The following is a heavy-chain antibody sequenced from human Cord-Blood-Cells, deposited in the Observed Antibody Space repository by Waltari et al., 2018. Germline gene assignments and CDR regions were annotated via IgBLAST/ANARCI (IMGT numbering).Heavy chain of an antibody. D-gene: IGHD2-2*01. CDR3: ASSKTLLGPTMPSPDAFDI. J-gene: IGHJ3*02. CDR2: IYYSGST. Sequence: QVQLQESGPGLVKPSQTLSLTCTVSGGSISSGGYYWSWIRQHPGKGLEWIGYIYYSGSTYYTPSLKSRVTISVDTSKNQFSLKLSSVTAADTAVYYCASSKTLLGPTMPSPDAFDIWGQGTMVTVSS. V-gene: IGHV4-31*03. CDR1: GGSISSGGYY.